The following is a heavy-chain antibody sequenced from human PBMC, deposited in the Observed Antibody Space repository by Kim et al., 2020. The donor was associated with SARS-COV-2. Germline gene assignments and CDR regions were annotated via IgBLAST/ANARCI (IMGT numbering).Heavy chain of an antibody. J-gene: IGHJ4*01. V-gene: IGHV3-64D*09. D-gene: IGHD5-18*01. CDR3: VKDGGDTAMVGAFDY. CDR2: ICSNGGST. CDR1: GFTFSSYA. Sequence: GGSLRLSCSASGFTFSSYAMHWVRQAPGKGLEYVSAICSNGGSTYYADSVKGRFTISRDNSKNTLYLQMSSLRAEDTAVYYCVKDGGDTAMVGAFDYWG.